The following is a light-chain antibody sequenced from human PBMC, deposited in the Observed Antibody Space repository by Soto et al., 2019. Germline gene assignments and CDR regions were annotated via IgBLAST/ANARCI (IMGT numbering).Light chain of an antibody. Sequence: DIQMTQSPSTLSASVGDRVTITCRASQDVRIELDWYQQKAGKAPKRLISSASSLLSGVPSRFSGSGSGTEFTLTISGLQPEDFATYYCLQHNNYPWTFGQGTKVDIK. CDR2: SAS. CDR1: QDVRIE. CDR3: LQHNNYPWT. J-gene: IGKJ1*01. V-gene: IGKV1-17*01.